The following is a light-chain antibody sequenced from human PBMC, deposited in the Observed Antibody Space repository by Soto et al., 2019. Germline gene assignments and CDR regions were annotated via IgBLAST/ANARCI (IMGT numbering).Light chain of an antibody. CDR1: QSVRSTF. Sequence: VLPQSPATLSLSPGDRATLSCRASQSVRSTFVAWYQQKPGQAPRLIIYGSSNRAAGIPERFSGSASGTQLTLHISRLVPDDSSVYYYQQYHDSPMNTFGQGTKLQIK. J-gene: IGKJ2*01. CDR2: GSS. V-gene: IGKV3-20*01. CDR3: QQYHDSPMNT.